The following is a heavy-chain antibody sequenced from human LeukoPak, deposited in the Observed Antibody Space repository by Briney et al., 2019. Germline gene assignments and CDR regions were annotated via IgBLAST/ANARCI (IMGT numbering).Heavy chain of an antibody. CDR1: GFTFSGYG. CDR2: ISGRGDNT. Sequence: GGSLRLSCAASGFTFSGYGMSWVRQAPGKGLEWVSGISGRGDNTDYADSVKGRFTISRGNSKNTLYLQMNSLRAEDTAVYYCAKSDDYNDRYYFVSWGQGTLVTVSS. CDR3: AKSDDYNDRYYFVS. J-gene: IGHJ4*02. V-gene: IGHV3-23*01. D-gene: IGHD5-24*01.